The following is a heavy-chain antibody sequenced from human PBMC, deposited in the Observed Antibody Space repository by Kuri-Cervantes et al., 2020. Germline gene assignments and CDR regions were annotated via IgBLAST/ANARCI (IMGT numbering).Heavy chain of an antibody. CDR2: IYPGDSDS. CDR3: ARHKGLDV. J-gene: IGHJ6*02. Sequence: EFLKISCKGSGYSFSTYWIAWVRQMPGKGLELIGIIYPGDSDSRYSPSFQGQVTISADKSISTAYLQWSSLKASDTAIYYCARHKGLDVWGQGTTVTVSS. CDR1: GYSFSTYW. V-gene: IGHV5-51*01.